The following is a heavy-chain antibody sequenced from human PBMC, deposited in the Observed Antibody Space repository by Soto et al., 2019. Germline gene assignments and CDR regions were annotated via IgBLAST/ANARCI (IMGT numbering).Heavy chain of an antibody. Sequence: QVQLQQWGAGLLKPSETLSLTCAVYGGSFSDYYWSRIRQPPGKGLEWIGEINHSGSTIYNPSLKSRVTMSVDTSQIQFSLNLPSVTAADTSVYYCARGGCSGGSCYRHFFSDWGQGTLVTVSS. CDR1: GGSFSDYY. D-gene: IGHD2-15*01. CDR3: ARGGCSGGSCYRHFFSD. J-gene: IGHJ4*02. V-gene: IGHV4-34*02. CDR2: INHSGST.